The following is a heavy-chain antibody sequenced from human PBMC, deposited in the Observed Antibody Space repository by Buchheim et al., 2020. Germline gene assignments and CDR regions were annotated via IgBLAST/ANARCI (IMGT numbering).Heavy chain of an antibody. J-gene: IGHJ6*02. CDR1: GFTFSDYY. CDR2: ISSSSSYT. V-gene: IGHV3-11*06. D-gene: IGHD3-3*01. CDR3: ARVKYYDFWSGYYNDYYGMDV. Sequence: QVRLVESGGGLVKPGGSLRLSCAASGFTFSDYYMSWIRQAPGKGLEWVSYISSSSSYTNYADSVKGRFTISRDNAKNSLYLQMNSLRAEDTAVYYCARVKYYDFWSGYYNDYYGMDVWGQGTT.